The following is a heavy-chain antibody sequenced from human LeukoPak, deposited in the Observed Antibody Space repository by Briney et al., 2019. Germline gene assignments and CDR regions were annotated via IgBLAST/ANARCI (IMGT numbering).Heavy chain of an antibody. Sequence: SEILSLTCAVYGGSFSGYYWSWIRQPPGKGLEWIGEINHSGSTNYNPSLKSRVTISVDTSKNQFSLKLSSVTAADTAVYYCARDRGSYWGQGTLVTVSS. CDR1: GGSFSGYY. CDR2: INHSGST. CDR3: ARDRGSY. D-gene: IGHD5-24*01. J-gene: IGHJ4*02. V-gene: IGHV4-34*01.